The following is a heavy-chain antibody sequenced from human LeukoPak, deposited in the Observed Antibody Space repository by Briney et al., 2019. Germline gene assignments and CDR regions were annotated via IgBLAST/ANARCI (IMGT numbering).Heavy chain of an antibody. Sequence: PGGSLRLTCAASGFTFTNYAMSWVRQAPGRGLEWVSAISAGGSRTFYTDSVKGRFTVSRDDSKNKLFLQMNNLRAEDTAVYYCAKEVPPQPYFDYWGQGTLVTVSS. CDR2: ISAGGSRT. J-gene: IGHJ4*02. CDR1: GFTFTNYA. D-gene: IGHD2-2*01. CDR3: AKEVPPQPYFDY. V-gene: IGHV3-23*01.